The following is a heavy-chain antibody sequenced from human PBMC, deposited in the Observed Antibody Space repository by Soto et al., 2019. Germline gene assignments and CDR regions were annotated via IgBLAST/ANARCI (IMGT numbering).Heavy chain of an antibody. Sequence: EVQLVQSGAEVKKPGESLKISCKGSGYSFTKYWIGWVRQMPGKGLEWMGIIYPEDFDIRYSPSFQGQVTISADKSINTAYLQWSSLKASDSAMYYCARHRGLRGYYYYGMDVWGQGTTVTVSS. CDR1: GYSFTKYW. V-gene: IGHV5-51*01. CDR2: IYPEDFDI. CDR3: ARHRGLRGYYYYGMDV. J-gene: IGHJ6*02. D-gene: IGHD3-10*01.